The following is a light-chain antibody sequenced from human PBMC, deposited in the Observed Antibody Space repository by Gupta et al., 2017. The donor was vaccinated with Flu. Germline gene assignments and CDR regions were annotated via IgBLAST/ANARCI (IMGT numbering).Light chain of an antibody. Sequence: DIVMTQSPDSLAVSLGERATFNCKSTQSLLYSSSNKNYLAWYQQKPGQPPKLLIYWASTRESGVPDRFSGSGSGTDFTLTISSLQAEDVAVYYCQQYYNTPYTFGQGTKLEIK. CDR3: QQYYNTPYT. V-gene: IGKV4-1*01. CDR1: QSLLYSSSNKNY. J-gene: IGKJ2*01. CDR2: WAS.